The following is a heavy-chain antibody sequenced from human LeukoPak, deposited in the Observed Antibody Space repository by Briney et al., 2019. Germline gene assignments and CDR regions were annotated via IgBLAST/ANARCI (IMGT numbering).Heavy chain of an antibody. D-gene: IGHD3-10*01. J-gene: IGHJ6*02. V-gene: IGHV3-23*01. CDR3: AKGGSGSYRYYYGMDV. CDR1: GFTFSSYS. Sequence: PGGSLRLSCAASGFTFSSYSMNWVRQAPGKGLEWVSAISGSGGSTYYADSVKGRFTISRDNSKNTLYLQMNSLRAEDTAVYYCAKGGSGSYRYYYGMDVWGQGTTVTVSS. CDR2: ISGSGGST.